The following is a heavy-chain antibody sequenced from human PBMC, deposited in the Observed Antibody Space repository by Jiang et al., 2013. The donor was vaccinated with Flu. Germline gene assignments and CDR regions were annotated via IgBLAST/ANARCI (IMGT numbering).Heavy chain of an antibody. V-gene: IGHV4-61*01. Sequence: GLVKPSQTLSLTCTVSGGSVSSGSFFWSWVRQPPGKGLEWIGYIYYSGTTNYNPSLESRVTISVDTSNNQFSLKLTSVTAADTAVYHCARIFRGGQPNFDYWGQGTLVTVSS. CDR3: ARIFRGGQPNFDY. CDR2: IYYSGTT. J-gene: IGHJ4*02. CDR1: GGSVSSGSFF. D-gene: IGHD2-15*01.